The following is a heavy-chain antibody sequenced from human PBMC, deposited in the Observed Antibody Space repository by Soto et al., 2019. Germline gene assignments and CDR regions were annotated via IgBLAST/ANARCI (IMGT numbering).Heavy chain of an antibody. Sequence: DVQLVESGGGLVQPGGSLRLSCEASGFTFNNYWMHWVRQAPGKGLMWVSRINTDGTRTTYADSVKGRFAISRDNAKNTVYLQMNSLRADDTAVYFCARVKSGSYDWSDPWGQGTLVTVSS. J-gene: IGHJ5*02. CDR2: INTDGTRT. V-gene: IGHV3-74*01. D-gene: IGHD3-10*01. CDR1: GFTFNNYW. CDR3: ARVKSGSYDWSDP.